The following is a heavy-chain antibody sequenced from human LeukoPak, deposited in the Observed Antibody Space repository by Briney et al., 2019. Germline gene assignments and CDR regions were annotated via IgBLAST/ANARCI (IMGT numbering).Heavy chain of an antibody. J-gene: IGHJ3*02. CDR2: IIPIFGTA. CDR3: ARDRIYSGYAVHAFDI. V-gene: IGHV1-69*13. CDR1: GGTFSSYA. Sequence: GASVKVSCKASGGTFSSYAISGVRQAPGQGLEWMGGIIPIFGTANYAQKFQGRVTITADESTSTAYMELSSLRSEDTAVYYCARDRIYSGYAVHAFDIWGQGTMVTVSS. D-gene: IGHD5-12*01.